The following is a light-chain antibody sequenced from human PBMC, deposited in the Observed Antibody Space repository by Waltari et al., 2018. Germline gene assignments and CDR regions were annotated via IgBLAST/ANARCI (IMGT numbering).Light chain of an antibody. Sequence: TCRASQRITIWLAWYQQKPGKAPKLLIYKASTLEGGVPSRFSGSGSGTELTLTISSLQPDDFATYHCQQYNSYPYTFGQGTKLEIK. J-gene: IGKJ2*01. CDR3: QQYNSYPYT. CDR1: QRITIW. V-gene: IGKV1-5*03. CDR2: KAS.